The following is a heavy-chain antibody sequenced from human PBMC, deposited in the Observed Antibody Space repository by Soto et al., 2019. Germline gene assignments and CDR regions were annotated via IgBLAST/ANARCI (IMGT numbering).Heavy chain of an antibody. CDR2: IYYSGST. J-gene: IGHJ6*02. Sequence: SETLSLTCTVSGGSISSSSYYWGWIRQPPGKGLEWIGSIYYSGSTYYNPSLKSRVTISVDTSKNQFSLKLSSVTAADTAVYYCARGGPGIAAAGSHYYYYGMDVWGQGTTVTVSS. CDR1: GGSISSSSYY. D-gene: IGHD6-13*01. V-gene: IGHV4-39*01. CDR3: ARGGPGIAAAGSHYYYYGMDV.